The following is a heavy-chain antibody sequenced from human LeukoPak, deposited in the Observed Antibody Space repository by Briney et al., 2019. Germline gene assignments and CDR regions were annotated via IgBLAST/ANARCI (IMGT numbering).Heavy chain of an antibody. D-gene: IGHD6-13*01. CDR2: TYYRSKWYN. CDR3: AREGSSSSWSLPVYYFDY. V-gene: IGHV6-1*01. Sequence: SQTLSLTCAISGDSVSSNSAAWNWIRQSPSRGLEWLGRTYYRSKWYNDYAVSVKSRITINPDTSKNQFSLQLNSVTPEDTAVYYCAREGSSSSWSLPVYYFDYWGQGTLVTVSS. J-gene: IGHJ4*02. CDR1: GDSVSSNSAA.